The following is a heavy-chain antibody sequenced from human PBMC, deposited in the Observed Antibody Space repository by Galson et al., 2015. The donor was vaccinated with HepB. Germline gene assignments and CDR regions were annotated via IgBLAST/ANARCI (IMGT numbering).Heavy chain of an antibody. D-gene: IGHD3-10*01. J-gene: IGHJ6*02. CDR2: ISWDGGST. CDR1: GFTFDDYT. CDR3: AKDGSPNYYGSGSHHGYGMDV. V-gene: IGHV3-43*01. Sequence: SLRLSCAASGFTFDDYTMHWVRQAPGKGLEWVSLISWDGGSTYYADSVKGRFTISRDNSKNSLYLQMNSLRTEDTALYYCAKDGSPNYYGSGSHHGYGMDVWGQGTTVTVSS.